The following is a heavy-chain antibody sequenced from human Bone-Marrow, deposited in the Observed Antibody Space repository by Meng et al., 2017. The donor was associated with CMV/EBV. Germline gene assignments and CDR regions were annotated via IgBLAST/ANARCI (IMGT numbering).Heavy chain of an antibody. CDR3: ARVGGYCSGGSCYYYGMDV. V-gene: IGHV4-34*01. Sequence: GSLRLSCAVYGGSFNGYFWTWVRQPPGKGLEWIGEINHSGSTNYNPSLKSRVTISVDTSKNQFSLKLSSVTAADTAVYYCARVGGYCSGGSCYYYGMDVWGQGTTVTVSS. CDR1: GGSFNGYF. J-gene: IGHJ6*02. CDR2: INHSGST. D-gene: IGHD2-15*01.